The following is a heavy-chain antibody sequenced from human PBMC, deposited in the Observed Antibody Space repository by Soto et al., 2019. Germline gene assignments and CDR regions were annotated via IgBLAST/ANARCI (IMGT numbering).Heavy chain of an antibody. CDR1: GGTFSSYA. CDR2: IIPIFGTA. V-gene: IGHV1-69*01. D-gene: IGHD3-10*01. CDR3: AREAVMSYGSGSYGMDV. J-gene: IGHJ6*02. Sequence: QVQLVQSGAEVKKPASSVKVSCKAYGGTFSSYAISWVRQAPGQGLEWMGGIIPIFGTANYAQKFQGRVQITADESTSTAYMELSSLRSEDTAVYYCAREAVMSYGSGSYGMDVWGQGPTVTVCS.